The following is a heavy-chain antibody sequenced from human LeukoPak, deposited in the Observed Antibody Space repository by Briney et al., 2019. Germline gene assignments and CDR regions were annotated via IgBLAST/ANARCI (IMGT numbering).Heavy chain of an antibody. V-gene: IGHV3-53*01. CDR3: ARERGYSGYDFFDY. Sequence: GGSLRLSCAASGFTVSSNYMSWVRQAPGKGLEWVSVIYSGGSTYYADSVKGRFTISRDNSKNALYLQMNSLRAEDTAVYYCARERGYSGYDFFDYWGQGTLVTVSS. D-gene: IGHD5-12*01. CDR1: GFTVSSNY. J-gene: IGHJ4*02. CDR2: IYSGGST.